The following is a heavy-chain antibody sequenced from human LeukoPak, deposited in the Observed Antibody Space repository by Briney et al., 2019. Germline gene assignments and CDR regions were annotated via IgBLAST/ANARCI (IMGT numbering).Heavy chain of an antibody. V-gene: IGHV4-34*01. CDR1: GGSFSGYY. J-gene: IGHJ4*02. D-gene: IGHD3-3*01. CDR3: ARALEWFETTDY. CDR2: INHSGST. Sequence: SETLSLTCAVYGGSFSGYYWSWLRQPPGKGLEWIGEINHSGSTNYNPSLKSRVTISVDTSKNQFSLKLSSVTAADTAVYYCARALEWFETTDYWGQGTLVTVSS.